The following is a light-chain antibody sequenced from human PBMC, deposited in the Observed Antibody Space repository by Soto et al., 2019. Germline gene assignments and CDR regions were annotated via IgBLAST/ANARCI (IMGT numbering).Light chain of an antibody. CDR1: QRISSY. CDR3: QQSYNTPPWT. V-gene: IGKV1-39*01. Sequence: DIQMTQSPSSLSASVGDRVTITCRASQRISSYLNWYQQKPGKAPKLLIYAASTLQSGVPSRFSGRGSGTDFTLTISSLQPEDFATYYCQQSYNTPPWTFGQGTKVEIK. J-gene: IGKJ1*01. CDR2: AAS.